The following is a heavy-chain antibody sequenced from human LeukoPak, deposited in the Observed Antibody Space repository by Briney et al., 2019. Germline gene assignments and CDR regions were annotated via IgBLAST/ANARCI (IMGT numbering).Heavy chain of an antibody. Sequence: PSETLSLTCTVSGGSISSYHWSWIRQPPEKGLEWIGYIYYSGSTNYNPSLKSRVTISVGTSKNQFSLKLSSVTAADTAVYYCARDRYGGNSPFDYWGQGTLVTVSS. D-gene: IGHD4-23*01. CDR3: ARDRYGGNSPFDY. CDR2: IYYSGST. V-gene: IGHV4-59*01. J-gene: IGHJ4*02. CDR1: GGSISSYH.